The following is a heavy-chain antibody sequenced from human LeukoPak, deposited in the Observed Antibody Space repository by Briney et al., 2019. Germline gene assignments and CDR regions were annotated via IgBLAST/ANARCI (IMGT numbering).Heavy chain of an antibody. J-gene: IGHJ4*02. V-gene: IGHV3-48*03. Sequence: GGSLRLSCAASGFTFSSYEMNWVRQAPGKGLEWVSNIDTSGSTINYADSVKGRFTISRDNAKKSLYLQMNSLRAEDAAVYYCARDKTSSSWFPRELDYWGQGTLVTVSS. D-gene: IGHD6-13*01. CDR3: ARDKTSSSWFPRELDY. CDR2: IDTSGSTI. CDR1: GFTFSSYE.